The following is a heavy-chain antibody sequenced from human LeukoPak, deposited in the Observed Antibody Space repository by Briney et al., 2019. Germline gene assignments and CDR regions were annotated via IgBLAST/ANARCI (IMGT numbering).Heavy chain of an antibody. D-gene: IGHD4-23*01. V-gene: IGHV1-18*01. CDR1: GYTFISYG. CDR2: INTYKGNT. J-gene: IGHJ4*02. Sequence: ASVKVSCKASGYTFISYGITWVRQAPGQGLEWMGWINTYKGNTNYAQNVQGRVTMTTDTSTSTAYMELRSLRSDDTAVYYCARLGSPTVVTQGFDYWGQGTLVTVSS. CDR3: ARLGSPTVVTQGFDY.